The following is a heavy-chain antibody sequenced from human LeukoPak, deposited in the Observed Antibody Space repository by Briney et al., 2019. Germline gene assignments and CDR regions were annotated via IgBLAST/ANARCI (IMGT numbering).Heavy chain of an antibody. D-gene: IGHD3-3*02. J-gene: IGHJ4*02. CDR3: ARDGAFRIYDY. V-gene: IGHV3-7*01. CDR1: GFTFSSYW. Sequence: GGSRRLSCAASGFTFSSYWMTWVRQAPGKGLEWVASIKQDGNEKYYVDSVKGRFTISRDNARNSLYLQMSSLRADDTAVYYCARDGAFRIYDYWGQGTLVTVSS. CDR2: IKQDGNEK.